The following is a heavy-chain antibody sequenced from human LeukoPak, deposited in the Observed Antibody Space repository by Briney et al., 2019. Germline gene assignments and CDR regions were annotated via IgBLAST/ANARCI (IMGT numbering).Heavy chain of an antibody. CDR2: IYFSGST. D-gene: IGHD2-15*01. V-gene: IGHV4-39*01. CDR3: ARYGRRGLLDAFDI. J-gene: IGHJ3*02. CDR1: GGSISSSGFY. Sequence: KTSETLSLTCTVSGGSISSSGFYWGWIRQPPEKGLEWIGNIYFSGSTYYNPSLKSRVTISVDTSKNQFSLKLTSLTAADTAVYYCARYGRRGLLDAFDIWGQGTMVTVSS.